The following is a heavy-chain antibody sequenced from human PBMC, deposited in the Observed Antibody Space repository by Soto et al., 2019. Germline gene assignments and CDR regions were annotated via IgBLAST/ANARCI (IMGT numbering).Heavy chain of an antibody. D-gene: IGHD6-19*01. CDR2: MQPSTGRT. V-gene: IGHV1-8*01. Sequence: QVQLVQSGAEVREPGASVKVSCKASGYSFTSLDINWVRQTAGQGLEWMGWMQPSTGRTGYAQKFQGRVTMTMYTSINTAYMELTTLTSGDTALLYCARGVSAGVDSWGQGTLVTVSS. CDR1: GYSFTSLD. CDR3: ARGVSAGVDS. J-gene: IGHJ4*02.